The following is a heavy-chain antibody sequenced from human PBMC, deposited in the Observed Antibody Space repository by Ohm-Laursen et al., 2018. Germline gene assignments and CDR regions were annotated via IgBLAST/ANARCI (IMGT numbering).Heavy chain of an antibody. CDR2: IYYSGTT. CDR3: SRLAGGLPSQYFFDY. CDR1: GGSFSGYY. J-gene: IGHJ4*02. D-gene: IGHD3-10*01. Sequence: GTLSLTCAVYGGSFSGYYWSWIRQPPGKGLEWIGTIYYSGTTYYNPSLKSRVPISVDTSKNQFPLKVSSVTAADTAVYYCSRLAGGLPSQYFFDYWGQGTLVTVSS. V-gene: IGHV4-34*01.